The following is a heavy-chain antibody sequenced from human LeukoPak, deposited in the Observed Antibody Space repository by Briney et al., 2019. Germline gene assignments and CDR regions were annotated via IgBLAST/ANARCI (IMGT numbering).Heavy chain of an antibody. Sequence: ASVKVSCKPSGYTFTAYYMHWVRQAPGQGLEWMGWVNPNSGGTNYAQKFKGWVTLTRDTSIDTTYMELSRLASDVTAVYFCARGTPGSYLGFWGQGTLVTVSP. CDR1: GYTFTAYY. J-gene: IGHJ4*02. CDR2: VNPNSGGT. CDR3: ARGTPGSYLGF. V-gene: IGHV1-2*04. D-gene: IGHD3-16*02.